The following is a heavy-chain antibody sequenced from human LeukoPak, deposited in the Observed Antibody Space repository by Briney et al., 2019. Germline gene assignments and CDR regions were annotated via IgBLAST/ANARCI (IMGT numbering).Heavy chain of an antibody. J-gene: IGHJ6*03. D-gene: IGHD3-10*01. Sequence: GGSLRLSCAASEFTFSNDSVSWVRQAPGKGLEWVSSISRSSAYIYYADSVKGRFTISRDKAKNSVYLFMNSLRAADTAVYYCASALRYYGSGTLDYYYYMDVWGKGTTVTISS. CDR3: ASALRYYGSGTLDYYYYMDV. CDR1: EFTFSNDS. V-gene: IGHV3-21*01. CDR2: ISRSSAYI.